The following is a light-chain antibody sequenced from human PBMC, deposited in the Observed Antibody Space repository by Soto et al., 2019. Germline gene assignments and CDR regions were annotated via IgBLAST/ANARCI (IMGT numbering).Light chain of an antibody. J-gene: IGLJ2*01. CDR2: DVS. CDR3: SSYTSSSPLEVV. Sequence: QSALTQPASVSGSPGQSITISCAGTSSDVGGYNYVSWYQQHPGKPPKLMIYDVSNRPSGVSTRFPGSKSGNTASMTISGPQAEDEVDYYCSSYTSSSPLEVVLGGGTKLTVL. V-gene: IGLV2-14*01. CDR1: SSDVGGYNY.